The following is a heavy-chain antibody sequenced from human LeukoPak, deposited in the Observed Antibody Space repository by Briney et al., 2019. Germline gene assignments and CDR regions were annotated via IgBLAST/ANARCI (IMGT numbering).Heavy chain of an antibody. CDR2: IYYSGST. CDR1: GGSVSSSEYY. Sequence: KPSETLSLTCTVSGGSVSSSEYYCDWIRQPPGKGLQWIGTIYYSGSTSYNPSLKSRVTISIDTFKNQLSLNLTSVTAADTAVYYCARRPTSNRASDIWGQGTMVTVSS. D-gene: IGHD4-11*01. CDR3: ARRPTSNRASDI. J-gene: IGHJ3*02. V-gene: IGHV4-39*01.